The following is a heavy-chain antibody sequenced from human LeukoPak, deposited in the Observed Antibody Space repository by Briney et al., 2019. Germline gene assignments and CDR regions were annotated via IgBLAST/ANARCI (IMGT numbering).Heavy chain of an antibody. CDR1: GGSISDYY. CDR2: VYSGST. V-gene: IGHV4-59*01. Sequence: PSETLSLTCTVSGGSISDYYWRWIRQPPGKGRECIGYVYSGSTSYSPSLKSRVSISVDTSRNQFSLRLSSVTAADTAVYYCARSAAYYDFWTGYYNALYYMDVWGKGITVTVSS. CDR3: ARSAAYYDFWTGYYNALYYMDV. D-gene: IGHD3-3*01. J-gene: IGHJ6*03.